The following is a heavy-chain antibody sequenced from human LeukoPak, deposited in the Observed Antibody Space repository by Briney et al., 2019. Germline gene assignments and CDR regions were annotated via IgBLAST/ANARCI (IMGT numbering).Heavy chain of an antibody. Sequence: PGGSLRLSCEASGFTFSDYWMSWVRQAPGKRLEWVANINHDGRETYYVDSVKGRFTISRDNAKNSLFLQMNSLRVEDTAVYYCARAGGPGTVDYWGQGTLLTVSS. J-gene: IGHJ4*02. D-gene: IGHD1-26*01. CDR1: GFTFSDYW. CDR3: ARAGGPGTVDY. CDR2: INHDGRET. V-gene: IGHV3-7*03.